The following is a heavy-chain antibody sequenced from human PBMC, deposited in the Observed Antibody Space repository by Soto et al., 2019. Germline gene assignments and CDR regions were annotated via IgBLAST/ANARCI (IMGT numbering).Heavy chain of an antibody. Sequence: QITWKESGPTLVKPTQTLTVTCTFSGFSLSTSGVGVAWIRQPPGKALEWLALIYWDGDERHSPSLNSRLTITKDTSKNQVVLMMNNMDPVDTATYYCVHRLGCSGGSCYSRNRPFDYWGQGTLVTASS. J-gene: IGHJ4*02. CDR1: GFSLSTSGVG. D-gene: IGHD2-15*01. V-gene: IGHV2-5*02. CDR2: IYWDGDE. CDR3: VHRLGCSGGSCYSRNRPFDY.